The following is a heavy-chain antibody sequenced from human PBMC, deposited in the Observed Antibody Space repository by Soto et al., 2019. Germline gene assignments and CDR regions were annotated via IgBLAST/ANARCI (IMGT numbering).Heavy chain of an antibody. Sequence: PSETLSLTCAVYGGSFSGYYWSWIRQPPGKGLEWIGEINHSGSTNYNPSLKSRVTISVDTSKNQFSLKLSSVTAADTAVYYCARGKIAAPEHDHYYMDVWGKGTTVTVSS. J-gene: IGHJ6*03. D-gene: IGHD6-13*01. CDR1: GGSFSGYY. CDR3: ARGKIAAPEHDHYYMDV. CDR2: INHSGST. V-gene: IGHV4-34*01.